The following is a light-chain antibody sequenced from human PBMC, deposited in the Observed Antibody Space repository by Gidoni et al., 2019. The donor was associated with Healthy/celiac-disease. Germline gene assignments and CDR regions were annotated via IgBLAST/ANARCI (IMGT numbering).Light chain of an antibody. CDR1: QSVSSN. CDR2: GAS. V-gene: IGKV3-15*01. CDR3: QQYNNWPRT. J-gene: IGKJ1*01. Sequence: EIVMTQSPATLSVSPGERATLSCRASQSVSSNLAWYQQKHGQAPRLLIYGASTRATGIPAMFSGSGSGTEFTLTISSLQSEDFAVYYCQQYNNWPRTFGQGTKVEIK.